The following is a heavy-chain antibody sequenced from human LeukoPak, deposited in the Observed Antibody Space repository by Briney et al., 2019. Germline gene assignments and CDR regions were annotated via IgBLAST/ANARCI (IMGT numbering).Heavy chain of an antibody. CDR1: GGSISSYY. CDR2: FYYSGST. CDR3: ARDPISSSSKIYWYFDL. Sequence: SETLSLTCTVSGGSISSYYGNWIRQPPEKGLEWIMHFYYSGSTNYNPSLKSRVTISVDTSKNQFSLKLSSVTAADTAVYYCARDPISSSSKIYWYFDLWGRGTLVTVSS. J-gene: IGHJ2*01. D-gene: IGHD6-6*01. V-gene: IGHV4-59*01.